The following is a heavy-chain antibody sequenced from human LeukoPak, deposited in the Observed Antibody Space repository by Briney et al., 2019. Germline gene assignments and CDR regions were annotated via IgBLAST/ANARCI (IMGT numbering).Heavy chain of an antibody. CDR1: GGTFSSYA. D-gene: IGHD3-16*01. Sequence: ASVKVSCKASGGTFSSYAISWVRQAPGQGLEWMGWISAYNGNTNYAQKLQGRVTMTTDTSTSTAYMELRSLRSDDTAVYYCARDLGEYGIDYWGQGTLVTVSS. J-gene: IGHJ4*02. V-gene: IGHV1-18*01. CDR2: ISAYNGNT. CDR3: ARDLGEYGIDY.